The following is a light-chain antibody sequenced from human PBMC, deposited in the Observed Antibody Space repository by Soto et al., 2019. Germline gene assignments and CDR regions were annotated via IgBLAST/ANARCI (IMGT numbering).Light chain of an antibody. CDR1: QSVSSN. CDR2: DTS. V-gene: IGKV3-20*01. Sequence: DIVLTQSPATLSVSPGERATLSCRASQSVSSNLAWYQQKPGQAPRLLIYDTSSRATGIPDKFSGSGSGTDFTLTISRLEPEDFAVFFCQQYGTSEIIFGQGTRLEIK. CDR3: QQYGTSEII. J-gene: IGKJ5*01.